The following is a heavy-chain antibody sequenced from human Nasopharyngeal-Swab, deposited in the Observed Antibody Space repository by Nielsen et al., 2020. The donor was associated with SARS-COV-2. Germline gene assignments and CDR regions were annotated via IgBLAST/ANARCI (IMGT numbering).Heavy chain of an antibody. Sequence: GGSLRPSCAASGFTFSSYWMSWFRQAPGKGLEWLANIKQDGSEKYYVDSVKGRLTISRDNAKNSLYLQMNSLRAEDKAVYYCARVGLVTMVRGALDYWGQGTLVTVSS. V-gene: IGHV3-7*01. J-gene: IGHJ4*02. CDR3: ARVGLVTMVRGALDY. D-gene: IGHD3-10*01. CDR1: GFTFSSYW. CDR2: IKQDGSEK.